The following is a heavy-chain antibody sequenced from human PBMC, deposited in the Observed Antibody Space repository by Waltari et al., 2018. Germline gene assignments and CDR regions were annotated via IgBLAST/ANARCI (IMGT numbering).Heavy chain of an antibody. J-gene: IGHJ4*02. D-gene: IGHD3-22*01. Sequence: QVQLQQWGAGLLKPSETLSLTCAVYGGSFSGYYWSWIRQPPGKGLEWIGEINHSGSTNSDPSLKIRVHISVDTSKNQFSLKLSSVAAADTAVYYCAGGGYDSSGYYYVRSGNFDYWGQGTLVTVSS. CDR3: AGGGYDSSGYYYVRSGNFDY. CDR1: GGSFSGYY. CDR2: INHSGST. V-gene: IGHV4-34*01.